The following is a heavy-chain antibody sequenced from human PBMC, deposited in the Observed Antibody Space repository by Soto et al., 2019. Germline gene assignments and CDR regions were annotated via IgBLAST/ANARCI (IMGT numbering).Heavy chain of an antibody. Sequence: QVQLVESGGGVVQPGRSLRLSCAASGFTFSSYAMHWVRQAPGKGLEWVAVISYDGSNKYYADSVKGRFTISRDNSKNTLYLQMNSLRAEDTAVYYCARRPYDFWSGYQPYYYYYYYMDVWGKGTTVTVSS. CDR3: ARRPYDFWSGYQPYYYYYYYMDV. CDR2: ISYDGSNK. D-gene: IGHD3-3*01. V-gene: IGHV3-30-3*01. CDR1: GFTFSSYA. J-gene: IGHJ6*03.